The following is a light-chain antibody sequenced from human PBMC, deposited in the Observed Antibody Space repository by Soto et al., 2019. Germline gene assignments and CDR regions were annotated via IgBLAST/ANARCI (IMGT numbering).Light chain of an antibody. CDR3: QQRSNWPPMYT. CDR1: QSVSSY. Sequence: EIVLTQSPATLSLSPGERATLSCRASQSVSSYLAWYQQKPGQAPRLLIYDASNRATGIPARFSGSGSGTDFTLTIRSLEPEDFAVYYGQQRSNWPPMYTFGQGTKLEIK. J-gene: IGKJ2*01. V-gene: IGKV3-11*01. CDR2: DAS.